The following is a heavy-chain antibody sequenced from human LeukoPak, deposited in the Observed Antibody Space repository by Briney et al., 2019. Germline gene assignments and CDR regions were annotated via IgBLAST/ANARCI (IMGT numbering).Heavy chain of an antibody. V-gene: IGHV4-59*01. CDR2: VYFSGST. J-gene: IGHJ6*04. CDR1: GVSIYGFY. D-gene: IGHD5-18*01. Sequence: SETLSLTCTVSGVSIYGFYWSWLRQFPEKGLEWVGDVYFSGSTNYNPSLERRLTISIDTSKNQFSLKLSSVTAADTAVYYCARGYGRQTNSGMDVWGKGSTVTVSA. CDR3: ARGYGRQTNSGMDV.